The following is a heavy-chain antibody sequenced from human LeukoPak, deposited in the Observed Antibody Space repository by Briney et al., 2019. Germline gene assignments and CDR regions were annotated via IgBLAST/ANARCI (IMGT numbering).Heavy chain of an antibody. V-gene: IGHV3-48*01. J-gene: IGHJ4*02. CDR1: GFTFSSYS. CDR2: ISSSSSTI. D-gene: IGHD3-9*01. Sequence: GGSLRLSCAASGFTFSSYSMNWVRQAPGKGLEWVSYISSSSSTIYYADSVKGRFTISRDNAKNSLYLQMNSLRAEDTAVYYCAREGVTYYDILTALDYWGQGTLVTVSS. CDR3: AREGVTYYDILTALDY.